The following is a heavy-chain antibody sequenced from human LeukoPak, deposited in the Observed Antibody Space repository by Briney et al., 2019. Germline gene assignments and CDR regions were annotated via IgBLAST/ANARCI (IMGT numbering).Heavy chain of an antibody. CDR3: ARYDYGDSYFDY. CDR1: GFTFSSYG. CDR2: MNSDGST. V-gene: IGHV3-NL1*01. J-gene: IGHJ4*02. D-gene: IGHD4-17*01. Sequence: PGGSLRLSCAASGFTFSSYGMHWVRQAPGKGLEWVAVMNSDGSTYYEDSVKGRFTISRDRSKNTLYLQMNSLRAEDTAVYYCARYDYGDSYFDYWGQGTLVTVSS.